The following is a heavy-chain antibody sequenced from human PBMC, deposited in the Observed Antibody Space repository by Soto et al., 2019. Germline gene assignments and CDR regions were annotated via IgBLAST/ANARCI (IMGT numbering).Heavy chain of an antibody. CDR3: ASLYYYDSSGYPGMDV. CDR1: GGSISSGDYY. D-gene: IGHD3-22*01. V-gene: IGHV4-30-4*01. J-gene: IGHJ6*02. Sequence: SETLSLTCPVSGGSISSGDYYWSWIRQPPGKGLEWIGYIYYSGSTYYNPSLKSRVTISVDTSKNQFSLKLSSVTAADTAVYYCASLYYYDSSGYPGMDVWGQGTTVTVSS. CDR2: IYYSGST.